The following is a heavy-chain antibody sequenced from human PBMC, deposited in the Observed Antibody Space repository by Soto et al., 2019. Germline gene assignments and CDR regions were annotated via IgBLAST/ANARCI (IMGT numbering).Heavy chain of an antibody. Sequence: ASVKVSCKASGGTFSSYAISWVRQAPGQGLEWMGGIIPIFGTANYAQKFQGRVTITADESTSTAYMELSSLRSEDTAVYYCARGYCSGGSCYANWFDPWGQGTLVTVSS. J-gene: IGHJ5*02. V-gene: IGHV1-69*13. D-gene: IGHD2-15*01. CDR3: ARGYCSGGSCYANWFDP. CDR1: GGTFSSYA. CDR2: IIPIFGTA.